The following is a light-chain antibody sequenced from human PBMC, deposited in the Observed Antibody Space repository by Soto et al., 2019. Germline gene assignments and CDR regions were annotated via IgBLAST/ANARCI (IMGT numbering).Light chain of an antibody. CDR3: SSYAGSNNFV. CDR1: SSDVGGYNY. V-gene: IGLV2-8*01. Sequence: QSALTQPPSASGSPGQSVTTSCTGTSSDVGGYNYVSWYQQHPGKAPKLMIYEVSERPSGVPDRFSGSKSSNTASLTVSGLQAEDEADYYCSSYAGSNNFVFGTGTKVTVL. J-gene: IGLJ1*01. CDR2: EVS.